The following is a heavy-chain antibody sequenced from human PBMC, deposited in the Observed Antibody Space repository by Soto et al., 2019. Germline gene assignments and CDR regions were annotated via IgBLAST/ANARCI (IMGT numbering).Heavy chain of an antibody. J-gene: IGHJ6*02. V-gene: IGHV4-31*03. D-gene: IGHD3-3*01. CDR1: GGSIRTTRYY. CDR2: IYHSGST. Sequence: SETLSLTCTVSGGSIRTTRYYWSWIRQHPGEGLEWIAYIYHSGSTYYNPSLKSRVAMSVDTSSNQFSLSLSSVTAADTAVYYCAIVISEARSTISGAVIGTLDVWGQGTTVTVS. CDR3: AIVISEARSTISGAVIGTLDV.